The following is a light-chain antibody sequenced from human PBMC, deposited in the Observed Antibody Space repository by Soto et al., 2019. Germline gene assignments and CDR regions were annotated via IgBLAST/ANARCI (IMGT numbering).Light chain of an antibody. J-gene: IGKJ1*01. CDR3: QQYGRT. CDR2: SAS. CDR1: QSVGSTY. Sequence: EIVLTQSPGTLSLSPGERATLYCRASQSVGSTYLAWYQQKAGQAPRLLIYSASNRATGIPDRFSGSGSGTDFTLTISRLEPEDFALYYCQQYGRTFGQGTKVEV. V-gene: IGKV3-20*01.